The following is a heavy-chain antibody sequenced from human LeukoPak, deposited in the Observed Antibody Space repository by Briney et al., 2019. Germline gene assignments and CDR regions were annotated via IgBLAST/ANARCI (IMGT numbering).Heavy chain of an antibody. V-gene: IGHV6-1*01. CDR3: AREGPWIGYSDSTGYYY. CDR1: GDSVSSNSAA. D-gene: IGHD3-22*01. Sequence: SQTLSLTCAISGDSVSSNSAAWNWIRQSPSRGLEWLGRTYYRSKWYNDYAVSLKSRITINPDTSKNHFSLQLNSVTPEDTAVYYCAREGPWIGYSDSTGYYYWGQGTLVTVSS. CDR2: TYYRSKWYN. J-gene: IGHJ4*02.